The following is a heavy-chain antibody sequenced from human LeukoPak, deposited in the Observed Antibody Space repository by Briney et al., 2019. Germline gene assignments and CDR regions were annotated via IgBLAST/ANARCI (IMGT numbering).Heavy chain of an antibody. D-gene: IGHD3-10*01. CDR2: ISGSGGST. J-gene: IGHJ4*02. Sequence: GGSLRLSCAASGFTFSSYAMSWVRQAPGKGLEWVSAISGSGGSTYYADSVKGRFTISRDNSKNALYLQVNSLRADDAALYYCAKSHYYGSGSIDYWGQGTLVTVSS. V-gene: IGHV3-23*01. CDR1: GFTFSSYA. CDR3: AKSHYYGSGSIDY.